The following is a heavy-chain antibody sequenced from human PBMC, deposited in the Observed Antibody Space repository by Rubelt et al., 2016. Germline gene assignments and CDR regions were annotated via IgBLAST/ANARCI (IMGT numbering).Heavy chain of an antibody. CDR3: ARSGSRLNWFDP. CDR1: GGSAASGSYC. Sequence: QVQLQESGPGLVRPSETLALTCTVSGGSAASGSYCWSWLRQPPGKGLEWIAYIFNGGTANYNPSLKSRVTLSLDTSKNHFSLSLWSVSVGETAVYYCARSGSRLNWFDPWGQGTLVTVSS. V-gene: IGHV4-61*03. CDR2: IFNGGTA. D-gene: IGHD3-3*01. J-gene: IGHJ5*02.